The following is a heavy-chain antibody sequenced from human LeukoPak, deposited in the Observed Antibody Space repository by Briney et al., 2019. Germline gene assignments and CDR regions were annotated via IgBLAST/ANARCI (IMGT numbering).Heavy chain of an antibody. CDR3: ARDPLVGATNYFDY. D-gene: IGHD1-26*01. CDR1: GFTFSDYY. CDR2: ISSSSYT. V-gene: IGHV3-11*05. J-gene: IGHJ4*02. Sequence: GGSLRLSCAASGFTFSDYYMSWIRQAPGKGLEWVSYISSSSYTNYADSVKGRFTISRDNAKNSLYLQMNSLRAEDTAVYYCARDPLVGATNYFDYWGQGTLVTVSS.